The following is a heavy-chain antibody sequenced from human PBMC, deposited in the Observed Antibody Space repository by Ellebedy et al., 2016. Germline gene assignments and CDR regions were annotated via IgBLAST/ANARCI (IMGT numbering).Heavy chain of an antibody. CDR1: AFTFSSHW. V-gene: IGHV3-7*03. CDR3: ARINWNKFDY. CDR2: IKQDGSET. Sequence: GGSLRLSCTASAFTFSSHWMSWVRQAPGKGLEWVANIKQDGSETYYVDSVKGRFIISRDNAKNSLYLQMNSLRAEDTAVYYCARINWNKFDYWGQGTLVTVSS. J-gene: IGHJ4*02. D-gene: IGHD1/OR15-1a*01.